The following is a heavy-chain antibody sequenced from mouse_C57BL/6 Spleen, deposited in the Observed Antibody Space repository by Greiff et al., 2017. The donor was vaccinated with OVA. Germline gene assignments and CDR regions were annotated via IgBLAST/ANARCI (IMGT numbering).Heavy chain of an antibody. Sequence: DVMLVESEGGLVQPGSSMKLSCTASGFTFSDYYMAWVRQVPEKGLEWVANINYDGSSTYYLDSLKSRFIISRDNAKNILYLQMSSLKSEDTATYYCAREGKGVYFDYWGQGTTLTVSS. CDR2: INYDGSST. CDR3: AREGKGVYFDY. J-gene: IGHJ2*01. V-gene: IGHV5-16*01. CDR1: GFTFSDYY. D-gene: IGHD2-1*01.